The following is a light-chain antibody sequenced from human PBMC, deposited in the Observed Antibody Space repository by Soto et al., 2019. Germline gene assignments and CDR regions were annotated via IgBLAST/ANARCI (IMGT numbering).Light chain of an antibody. V-gene: IGKV1-5*01. CDR3: QQNYGSPPWT. CDR1: HSISNL. J-gene: IGKJ1*01. CDR2: DAS. Sequence: DIQMTQSPSTLSASVGDRDTTTCLASHSISNLLAWYQKKPGRGPDLLLFDASRLEGGVPSRFSGSGSGAEFTLTISSLQPEDFATYYCQQNYGSPPWTFGQGTKVEV.